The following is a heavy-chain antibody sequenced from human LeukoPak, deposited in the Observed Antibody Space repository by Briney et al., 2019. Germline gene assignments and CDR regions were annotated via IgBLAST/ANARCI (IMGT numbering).Heavy chain of an antibody. CDR1: GFTFSSYG. CDR2: IRYDGSNK. V-gene: IGHV3-30*02. D-gene: IGHD3-10*01. J-gene: IGHJ4*02. CDR3: AKSSKAILLWFGELSGYFDY. Sequence: GGSLRLSCAASGFTFSSYGMHWVRQAPGKGLEWVAFIRYDGSNKYYADSVKGRFTISRDNSKNTLYLQMDSLRAEDTAVYYCAKSSKAILLWFGELSGYFDYWGQGTLVTVSS.